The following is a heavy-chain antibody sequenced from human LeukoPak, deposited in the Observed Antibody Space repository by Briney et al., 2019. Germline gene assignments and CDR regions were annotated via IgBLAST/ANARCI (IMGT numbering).Heavy chain of an antibody. Sequence: SVKVSCKASGGTFSSYAISWVRQVPGQGLEWMGRIIPILGIANYAQKFQGRVTITADKSTSTAYMELSSLRSEDTAVYYCARASTVTIDYWGQGTLVTVSS. CDR3: ARASTVTIDY. D-gene: IGHD4-17*01. V-gene: IGHV1-69*04. J-gene: IGHJ4*02. CDR1: GGTFSSYA. CDR2: IIPILGIA.